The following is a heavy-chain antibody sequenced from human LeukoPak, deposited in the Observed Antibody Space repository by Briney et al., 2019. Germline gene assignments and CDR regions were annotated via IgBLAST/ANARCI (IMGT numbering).Heavy chain of an antibody. CDR2: IRYDGSNK. Sequence: GGSLRLSCAASGFTFSSYGMHWVRQAPGKGLEWVAFIRYDGSNKYYADSVKGRFTISRDNSKNTLYLQMSSLRAEDTAVYYCARAGMEAFDYWGQGTLVTVSS. J-gene: IGHJ4*02. CDR3: ARAGMEAFDY. D-gene: IGHD6-13*01. V-gene: IGHV3-30*02. CDR1: GFTFSSYG.